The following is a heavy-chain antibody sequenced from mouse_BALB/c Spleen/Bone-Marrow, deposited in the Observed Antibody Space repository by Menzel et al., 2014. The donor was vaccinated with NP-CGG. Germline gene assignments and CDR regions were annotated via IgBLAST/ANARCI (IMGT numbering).Heavy chain of an antibody. Sequence: QVQLQQPGAELVKPGASVKLSCKASCYTFTKYDINWVRQRPEQGLEGIGWIFPGNGSTNYNEKFKGKATLTTDKSSSTAYMQLSRLTSEDSAVYFCARSNSISTATDYWGQGTTLTVSS. V-gene: IGHV1-77*01. D-gene: IGHD1-2*01. J-gene: IGHJ2*01. CDR1: CYTFTKYD. CDR3: ARSNSISTATDY. CDR2: IFPGNGST.